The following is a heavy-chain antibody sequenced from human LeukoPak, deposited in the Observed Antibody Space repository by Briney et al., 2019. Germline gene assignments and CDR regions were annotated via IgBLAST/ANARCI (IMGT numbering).Heavy chain of an antibody. CDR2: IYHSGST. J-gene: IGHJ4*02. CDR1: GGSISSSNW. Sequence: PSETLSLTCAVSGGSISSSNWWSWVRQPPGKGLEWIGEIYHSGSTNYNPSLKSRVTISVDKSKNQFSLKLSSVTAADTAVYYCARGPNERYSNSPAPFDYWGQGTLVTVSS. CDR3: ARGPNERYSNSPAPFDY. D-gene: IGHD4-11*01. V-gene: IGHV4-4*02.